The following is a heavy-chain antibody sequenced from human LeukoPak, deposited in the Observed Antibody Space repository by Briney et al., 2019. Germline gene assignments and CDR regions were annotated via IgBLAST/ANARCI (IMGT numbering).Heavy chain of an antibody. V-gene: IGHV1-3*01. CDR2: INAGNGNT. CDR3: ARDLDTAMVYYYYYGMDV. D-gene: IGHD5-18*01. CDR1: GYTFTSYA. J-gene: IGHJ6*02. Sequence: ASVNVSCKASGYTFTSYAMHWVRQAPGQRLEWMGWINAGNGNTKYSQKFQGRVTITRDTSASTAYMELSSLRSEDTAVYYCARDLDTAMVYYYYYGMDVWGQGTTVTVSS.